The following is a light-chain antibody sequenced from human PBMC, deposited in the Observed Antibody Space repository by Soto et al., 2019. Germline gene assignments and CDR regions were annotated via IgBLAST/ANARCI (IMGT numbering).Light chain of an antibody. CDR2: GNS. CDR3: QSYDSSLSRV. Sequence: QSVLTQPPSVSEAPGQRGTISCTGSSSNIGAGYDVHWYQQLPGTSPKLLIYGNSNRPSGVPDRFSGSKSGTSASLAITGLHAEDEADYYCQSYDSSLSRVFGGGTKLTVL. CDR1: SSNIGAGYD. V-gene: IGLV1-40*01. J-gene: IGLJ2*01.